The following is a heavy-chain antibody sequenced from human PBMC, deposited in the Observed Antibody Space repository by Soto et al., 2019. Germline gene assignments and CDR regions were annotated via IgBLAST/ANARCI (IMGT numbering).Heavy chain of an antibody. CDR1: GYTLTELS. J-gene: IGHJ4*02. V-gene: IGHV1-24*01. CDR2: FDPEDRET. D-gene: IGHD3-3*01. CDR3: ATDKLRSGLHFDY. Sequence: QVRLVQSGAEVTKPGASVKVSCKVSGYTLTELSMHWVRQAPGKGLEWIGGFDPEDRETIYAQKIQGRVTMTEDTSTDTAYMELSSLRSEDTAVYYCATDKLRSGLHFDYLGPGTLVHVSS.